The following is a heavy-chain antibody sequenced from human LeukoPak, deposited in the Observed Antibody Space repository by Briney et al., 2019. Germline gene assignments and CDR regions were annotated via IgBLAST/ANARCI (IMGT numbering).Heavy chain of an antibody. D-gene: IGHD6-19*01. Sequence: ASVKVSCKTSGYTFSSHGITWVRQAPGQGLEWMGWISTYNGNTDYPQNLQGRVTMTTDTSTSTAYMELRSLRSDDTAVYYCARGTRLVSGTDFDYWGQGTLVTVSS. CDR2: ISTYNGNT. V-gene: IGHV1-18*01. CDR1: GYTFSSHG. J-gene: IGHJ4*02. CDR3: ARGTRLVSGTDFDY.